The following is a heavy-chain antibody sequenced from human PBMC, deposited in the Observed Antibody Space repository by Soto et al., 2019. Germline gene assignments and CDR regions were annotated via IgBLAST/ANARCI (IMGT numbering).Heavy chain of an antibody. V-gene: IGHV3-72*01. J-gene: IGHJ5*01. CDR1: GFTFRDHY. CDR2: IRDRPDKYTT. Sequence: VQLVESGGGLAQPGQSLTLSCVASGFTFRDHYMDWVRQAPGKGLEWVGRIRDRPDKYTTEYAASVKDRFIISRDDSKNLLYLHMNSRKTEDAAVYYCNRETINLWFDSWGQGTLVTVSS. D-gene: IGHD3-9*01. CDR3: NRETINLWFDS.